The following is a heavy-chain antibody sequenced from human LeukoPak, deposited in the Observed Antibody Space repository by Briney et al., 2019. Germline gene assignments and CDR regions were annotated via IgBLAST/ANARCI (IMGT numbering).Heavy chain of an antibody. CDR1: GFTFSSYG. V-gene: IGHV3-30*03. CDR3: ARPGTAVTTDYYYGMDV. Sequence: GGSLRLSCAASGFTFSSYGMHWVRQAPGKGLEWVAVISYDGSNKYYADSVKGRFTISRDNSKNTLYLQMNSLRAEDTAVYYCARPGTAVTTDYYYGMDVWGQGTTVTVS. J-gene: IGHJ6*02. D-gene: IGHD4-17*01. CDR2: ISYDGSNK.